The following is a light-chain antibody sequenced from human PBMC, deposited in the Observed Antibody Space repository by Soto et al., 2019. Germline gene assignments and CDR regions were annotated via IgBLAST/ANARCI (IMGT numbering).Light chain of an antibody. CDR2: TAS. CDR3: QQNYSATWT. CDR1: QGISTY. V-gene: IGKV1-39*01. Sequence: DIQMTQSPSSLSASVGDRVTITCRASQGISTYLNWYQQKPGKAPKLLIYTASTLQSGVPSRFRGSGSETDFTLTISSLQPEDFATYSCQQNYSATWTFGQGTKVDIK. J-gene: IGKJ1*01.